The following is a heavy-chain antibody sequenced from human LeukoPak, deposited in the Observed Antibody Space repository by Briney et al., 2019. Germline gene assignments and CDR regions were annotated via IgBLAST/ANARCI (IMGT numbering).Heavy chain of an antibody. V-gene: IGHV4-34*01. CDR3: ARGSQPESYYYYGMDV. CDR2: INHSGST. D-gene: IGHD1-14*01. Sequence: SETLSLTCAVYGGSFSGYYWSWIRQPPGKGLEWNGEINHSGSTNYSPSLKSRVTISVDTSKNQFSLKLSSVTAADTAVYYCARGSQPESYYYYGMDVWGQGTTVTVSS. CDR1: GGSFSGYY. J-gene: IGHJ6*02.